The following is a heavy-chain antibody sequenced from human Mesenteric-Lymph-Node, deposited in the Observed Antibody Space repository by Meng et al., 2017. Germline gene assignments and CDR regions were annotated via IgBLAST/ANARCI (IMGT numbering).Heavy chain of an antibody. CDR2: IWYDGSNK. V-gene: IGHV3-33*01. Sequence: GESLKISCAASGFTFSSYGMHWVRQAPGKGLEWVAVIWYDGSNKYYADSVKGRFTISRDNSKNTLYLQKNSLRAEDTAVYYCARDRGYGDYGGVDYWGQGTLVTVSS. J-gene: IGHJ4*02. CDR3: ARDRGYGDYGGVDY. CDR1: GFTFSSYG. D-gene: IGHD4-17*01.